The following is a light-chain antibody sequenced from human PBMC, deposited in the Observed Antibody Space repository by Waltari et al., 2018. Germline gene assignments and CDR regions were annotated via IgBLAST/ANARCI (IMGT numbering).Light chain of an antibody. J-gene: IGKJ4*01. CDR2: TAS. CDR3: QQGDTYPPT. Sequence: DIQMPQSPSSLSASVGDTVTNTCQTSQGIGNNLNWFRQKVGKAPELLIYTASTLQNGIPSRFSGSGSGTDFTLTISSLQPEDFATYFCQQGDTYPPTFGGGTKV. CDR1: QGIGNN. V-gene: IGKV1-16*01.